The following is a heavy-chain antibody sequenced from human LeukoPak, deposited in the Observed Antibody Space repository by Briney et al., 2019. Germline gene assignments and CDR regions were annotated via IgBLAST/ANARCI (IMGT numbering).Heavy chain of an antibody. CDR3: AKDREGGVADFFDY. J-gene: IGHJ4*02. V-gene: IGHV3-23*01. Sequence: GGSLRLSCAASGFTLSSYAMTWVRQAPGKGLEWVSGISGSGDNTYYADSVKGRFTISRDNSKNTLYLQMNSLRAADTAVYYCAKDREGGVADFFDYWGQGTLVTVSS. CDR1: GFTLSSYA. D-gene: IGHD6-19*01. CDR2: ISGSGDNT.